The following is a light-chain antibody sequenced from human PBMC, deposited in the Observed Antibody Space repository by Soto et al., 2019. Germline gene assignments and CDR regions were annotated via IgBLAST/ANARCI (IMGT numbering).Light chain of an antibody. J-gene: IGLJ1*01. Sequence: QFALTQPASSSGSPGQSVTISCTGTISDVGGYNYVSWYQQHPGKAPKPMIYEVSKRPSGVPDRFSGSKSGNTASLTVSGLQAEDEADYYCSSYAGSNIYVFGTGTKVTVL. V-gene: IGLV2-8*01. CDR1: ISDVGGYNY. CDR3: SSYAGSNIYV. CDR2: EVS.